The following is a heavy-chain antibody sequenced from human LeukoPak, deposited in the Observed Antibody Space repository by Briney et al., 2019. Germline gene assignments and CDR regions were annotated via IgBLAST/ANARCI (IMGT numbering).Heavy chain of an antibody. CDR3: ARKNDFEI. D-gene: IGHD2/OR15-2a*01. V-gene: IGHV4-59*12. CDR2: IFYSGRT. CDR1: GGSITSDH. J-gene: IGHJ3*02. Sequence: PSETLSLTCTVSGGSITSDHWNWIRQPPGKGLEWIGCIFYSGRTYYNPSLKSRVSISVDMSKNQFSLRLTSVTAADTAVYYCARKNDFEIWGQGTLVTVSS.